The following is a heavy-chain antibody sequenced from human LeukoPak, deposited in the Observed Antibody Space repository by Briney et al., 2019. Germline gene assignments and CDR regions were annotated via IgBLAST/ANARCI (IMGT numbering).Heavy chain of an antibody. Sequence: ASVKVSCKASGYSFPIYGISWVRQAPGQGPEWMGWISPYNDNTNYAQKLQGRATLTTDTSTSTAYMELRSLRSDDTAVYYCARHFYGSGTYYHFDYWGQGTLVTGSS. J-gene: IGHJ4*02. CDR1: GYSFPIYG. CDR3: ARHFYGSGTYYHFDY. V-gene: IGHV1-18*01. D-gene: IGHD3-10*01. CDR2: ISPYNDNT.